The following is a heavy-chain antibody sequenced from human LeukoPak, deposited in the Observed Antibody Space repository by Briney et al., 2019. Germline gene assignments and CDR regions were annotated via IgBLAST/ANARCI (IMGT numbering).Heavy chain of an antibody. CDR3: ARQPVVLWFGESPSRWAFDI. CDR2: IYYSGST. D-gene: IGHD3-10*01. CDR1: GGSISSSSYY. J-gene: IGHJ3*02. V-gene: IGHV4-39*01. Sequence: SETQSLTCTVSGGSISSSSYYWGWIRQPPGKGLEWIGSIYYSGSTYYNPSLKSRVTISVDTSKNQFSLKLSSVTAADTAVYYCARQPVVLWFGESPSRWAFDIWGQGTMVTVSS.